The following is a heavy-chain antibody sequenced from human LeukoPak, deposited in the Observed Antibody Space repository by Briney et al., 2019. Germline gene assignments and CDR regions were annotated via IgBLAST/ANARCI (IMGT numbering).Heavy chain of an antibody. CDR3: AKDRRVAVVAATWGFDP. J-gene: IGHJ5*02. Sequence: GGSLRLSCAASGFTFSNYAMSWVRQAPGKGLEWVSAIRGSGGNTYYADSVKGRFKISRDNSKNTLYLQMNSLRAEDTAVYYCAKDRRVAVVAATWGFDPWGQGTLVTVSS. V-gene: IGHV3-23*01. CDR2: IRGSGGNT. D-gene: IGHD2-15*01. CDR1: GFTFSNYA.